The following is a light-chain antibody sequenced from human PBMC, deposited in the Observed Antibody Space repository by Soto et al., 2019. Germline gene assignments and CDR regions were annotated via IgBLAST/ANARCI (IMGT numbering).Light chain of an antibody. CDR3: QQYNSYSHT. V-gene: IGKV1-5*01. CDR2: DAS. Sequence: DIQMTQSPSTLSASVGDRVSITCRASQSISSWLAWYQQKPGKAPKLLIYDASSLESGVQSRFSGSGSGTEFTLTISSLQPDDFATYYCQQYNSYSHTFGQGTKLEIK. J-gene: IGKJ2*01. CDR1: QSISSW.